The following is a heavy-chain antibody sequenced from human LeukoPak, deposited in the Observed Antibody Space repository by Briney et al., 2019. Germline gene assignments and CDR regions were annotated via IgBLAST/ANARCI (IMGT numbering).Heavy chain of an antibody. CDR2: ISAYNGNT. J-gene: IGHJ6*03. V-gene: IGHV1-18*01. CDR1: GYTFTSYG. CDR3: ARHNCIHQQWLPTLYYYYYMDV. D-gene: IGHD6-19*01. Sequence: GASVKVSCKASGYTFTSYGISWVRQAPGQGLEWMGWISAYNGNTNYAQKLQGRVTMTTDTSTSTAYMELRSLRSDDAAVYYCARHNCIHQQWLPTLYYYYYMDVWGKGTTVTVSS.